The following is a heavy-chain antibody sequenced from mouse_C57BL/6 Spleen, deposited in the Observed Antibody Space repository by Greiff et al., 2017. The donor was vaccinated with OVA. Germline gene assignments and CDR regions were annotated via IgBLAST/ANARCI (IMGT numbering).Heavy chain of an antibody. CDR1: GYSFTGYY. Sequence: VQLQQSGPELVKPGASVKISCKASGYSFTGYYMNWVKQSPEKSLEWIGEINPSTGGTTYNQKFKAKATLTVDKSSSTAYMQLKSLTSEDSAVYYCARSGERGPDFDYWGQGTTLTVAS. J-gene: IGHJ2*01. D-gene: IGHD3-2*02. CDR3: ARSGERGPDFDY. V-gene: IGHV1-42*01. CDR2: INPSTGGT.